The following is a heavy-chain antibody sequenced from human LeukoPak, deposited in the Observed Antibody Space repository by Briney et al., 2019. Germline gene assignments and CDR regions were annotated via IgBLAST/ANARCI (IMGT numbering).Heavy chain of an antibody. CDR1: GGSISSSSYY. CDR2: IYYSGTT. D-gene: IGHD3-22*01. V-gene: IGHV4-39*07. CDR3: AREYNYYDSSGWDAFEV. J-gene: IGHJ3*01. Sequence: SETLSLTCTVSGGSISSSSYYWGWIRQPPGKGLEWIASIYYSGTTYYNPSLKSRVTISADTSKNQFSLKLSSVTAADTAVYYCAREYNYYDSSGWDAFEVWGQGTMVTVSS.